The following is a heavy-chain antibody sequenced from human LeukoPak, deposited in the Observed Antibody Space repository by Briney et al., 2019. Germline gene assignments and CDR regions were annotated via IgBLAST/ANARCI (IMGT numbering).Heavy chain of an antibody. CDR2: INHSGST. CDR3: ARRRDYYDSSGYSNYFDY. D-gene: IGHD3-22*01. CDR1: GGSFSGYY. J-gene: IGHJ4*02. Sequence: SETLSLTCAVYGGSFSGYYWSWIRQPPGKGLEWIGEINHSGSTNYNPSLKSRVTISVDTSKNQFSLKLSSVTAADTAVYYCARRRDYYDSSGYSNYFDYWGQGTLVTVSS. V-gene: IGHV4-34*01.